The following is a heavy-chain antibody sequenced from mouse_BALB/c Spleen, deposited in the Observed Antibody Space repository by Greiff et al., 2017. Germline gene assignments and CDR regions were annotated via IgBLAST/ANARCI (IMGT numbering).Heavy chain of an antibody. Sequence: QVQLQQSGAELAKPGASVKMSCKASGYTFTSYWMHWVKQRPGQGLEWIGYINPSTGYTEYNQKFKDKATLTADKSSSTAYMQLSSLTSEDSAVYYCARTNSLLRLGGAMDYWGQGTSVTVSS. CDR2: INPSTGYT. CDR1: GYTFTSYW. J-gene: IGHJ4*01. CDR3: ARTNSLLRLGGAMDY. D-gene: IGHD1-2*01. V-gene: IGHV1-7*01.